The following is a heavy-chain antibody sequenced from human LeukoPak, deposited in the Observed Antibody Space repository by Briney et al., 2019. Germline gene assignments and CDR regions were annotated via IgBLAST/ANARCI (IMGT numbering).Heavy chain of an antibody. CDR2: INPSGGNA. CDR1: GYTFTGYY. CDR3: ARGGSYPQYYCDY. Sequence: GASVKVSCKASGYTFTGYYMHWVRQAPGQGLEWMAIINPSGGNASYAQKFQGRVTMTRDTSTSTVYMELSSLRSENTAVYYCARGGSYPQYYCDYWGQGTLVTVSS. D-gene: IGHD1-26*01. V-gene: IGHV1-46*01. J-gene: IGHJ4*02.